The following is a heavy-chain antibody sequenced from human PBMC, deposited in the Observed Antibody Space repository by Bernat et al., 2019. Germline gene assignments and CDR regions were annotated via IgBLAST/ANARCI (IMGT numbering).Heavy chain of an antibody. CDR2: IWWDASNT. V-gene: IGHV3-33*01. Sequence: QVQLVESGGRVVQPGTSLRLSCEASGFIFSSYGMHWVRQAPGKGLEWVGVIWWDASNTHYSDAVRGRFIISRDDSKNTLFLQMNSLRGDDTAIYYCAREGVSTLAAAGTGADYWGQGTLVSVSS. CDR1: GFIFSSYG. CDR3: AREGVSTLAAAGTGADY. D-gene: IGHD6-13*01. J-gene: IGHJ4*02.